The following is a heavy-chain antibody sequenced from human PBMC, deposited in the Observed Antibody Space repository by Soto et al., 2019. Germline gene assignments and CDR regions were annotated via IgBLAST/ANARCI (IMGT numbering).Heavy chain of an antibody. V-gene: IGHV4-61*01. J-gene: IGHJ6*02. CDR1: GGSVSSGSYY. D-gene: IGHD3-10*01. CDR2: IYYSGST. Sequence: QVQLQESGPGLVKPSETLSLTCTVSGGSVSSGSYYWSWIRQPPGKGLEWIGYIYYSGSTNYNPSLKSRVTISVDTSKNQFSLKLSSVTAADTAVYYCAREGSYGMDVWGQGTTVTVSS. CDR3: AREGSYGMDV.